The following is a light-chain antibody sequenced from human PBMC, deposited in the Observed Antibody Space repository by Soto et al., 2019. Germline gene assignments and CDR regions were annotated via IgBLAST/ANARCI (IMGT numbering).Light chain of an antibody. CDR2: DVS. J-gene: IGLJ1*01. Sequence: SALTQPASVSGSPGQSITISCTGTSSDVGGYNYVSWYQQHPGKAPKLMIYDVSNRPSGVSNRFSGSKSGNTASLTISGLQAEDEADYYCSSSTSSSTLWVFGTGTKVTVL. CDR1: SSDVGGYNY. CDR3: SSSTSSSTLWV. V-gene: IGLV2-14*01.